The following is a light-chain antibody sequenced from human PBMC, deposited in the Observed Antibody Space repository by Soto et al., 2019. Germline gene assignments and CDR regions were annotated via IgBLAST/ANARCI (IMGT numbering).Light chain of an antibody. J-gene: IGKJ2*01. CDR1: QSVSSSY. CDR3: HQYGSSPSA. Sequence: EIVLTQSPGTLSLSPGERATLYCRASQSVSSSYLAWYQQKPGQAPRLLIYGASSRATGIPDRFSGSGSGTDFNLTINRLGHEAFAVYSFHQYGSSPSAFGQGTKLEIK. CDR2: GAS. V-gene: IGKV3-20*01.